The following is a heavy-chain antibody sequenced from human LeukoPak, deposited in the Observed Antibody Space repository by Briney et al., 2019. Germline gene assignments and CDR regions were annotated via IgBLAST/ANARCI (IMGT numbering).Heavy chain of an antibody. J-gene: IGHJ4*02. D-gene: IGHD6-19*01. Sequence: PSETLSLTCTASDDSISRDFWTWIRQPQGKGLEWIGYIRYSGRTEYNPSLKGRVTISIQTSKTQFSLKLTSVTAADTAIYYCARLPDVSGWPFDYWGQGILVTVSS. CDR1: DDSISRDF. CDR2: IRYSGRT. CDR3: ARLPDVSGWPFDY. V-gene: IGHV4-59*01.